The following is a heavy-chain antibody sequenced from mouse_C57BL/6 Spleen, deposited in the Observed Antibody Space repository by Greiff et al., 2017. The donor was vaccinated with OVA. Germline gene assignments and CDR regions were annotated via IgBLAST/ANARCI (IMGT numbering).Heavy chain of an antibody. CDR3: ARQLRPQSPAMDD. J-gene: IGHJ4*01. CDR2: IWSGGST. CDR1: GFSLTSYG. Sequence: VMLVESGPGLVQPSQSLSITCTVSGFSLTSYGVHWVRQSPGKGLEWLGVIWSGGSTDYNAAIISRLSTSKNNSKSHVLFKMNSLQADDTAIYYCARQLRPQSPAMDDWGQGTSVTVSS. D-gene: IGHD3-2*02. V-gene: IGHV2-2*01.